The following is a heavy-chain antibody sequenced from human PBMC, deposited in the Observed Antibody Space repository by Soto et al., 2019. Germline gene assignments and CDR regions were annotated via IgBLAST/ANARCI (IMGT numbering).Heavy chain of an antibody. CDR3: ARQRTTVVTQAYFDH. V-gene: IGHV4-39*01. CDR1: GESISSSSYY. CDR2: IYYSGRT. J-gene: IGHJ4*02. D-gene: IGHD2-21*02. Sequence: SETLSLTCIVSGESISSSSYYWGWIRQPPGKGLEWIGSIYYSGRTYYNPSFKSRVTISIDTSKNQFSLKLSSVTATDTAVYYCARQRTTVVTQAYFDHWGQGALVTISS.